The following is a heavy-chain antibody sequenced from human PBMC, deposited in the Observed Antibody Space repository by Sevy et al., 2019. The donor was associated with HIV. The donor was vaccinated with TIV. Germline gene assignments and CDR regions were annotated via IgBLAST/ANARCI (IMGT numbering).Heavy chain of an antibody. CDR1: GASISSGGYS. CDR3: ARGRLGSGTTYYGAFDV. CDR2: IFNTGSA. D-gene: IGHD4-17*01. Sequence: SETLSLSCAVSGASISSGGYSWNWIRQPPGKGLEWIGYIFNTGSAYYGPSLKSRVTMSLDKSKNQFSLMLTSVTAADTAVYYCARGRLGSGTTYYGAFDVWGRGTVVTVSS. V-gene: IGHV4-30-2*01. J-gene: IGHJ3*01.